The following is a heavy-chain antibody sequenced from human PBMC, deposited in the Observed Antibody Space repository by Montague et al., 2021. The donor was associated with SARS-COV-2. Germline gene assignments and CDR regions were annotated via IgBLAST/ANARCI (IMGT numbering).Heavy chain of an antibody. V-gene: IGHV4-4*02. CDR3: ARKGCGRSDLAY. CDR1: GDSISTDNW. Sequence: SETLSLTCVVPGDSISTDNWWTWLRLPPGKGLEWVGVIYHTGSTKYTPSLTSRVSISVDKSWNQFSLRLTSVTAADPAIYYCARKGCGRSDLAYWGQGTLVTVSS. J-gene: IGHJ4*02. CDR2: IYHTGST. D-gene: IGHD1-26*01.